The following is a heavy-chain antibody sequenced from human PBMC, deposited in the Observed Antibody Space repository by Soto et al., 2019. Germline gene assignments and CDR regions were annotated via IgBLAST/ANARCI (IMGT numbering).Heavy chain of an antibody. D-gene: IGHD5-12*01. V-gene: IGHV3-33*01. J-gene: IGHJ4*02. CDR1: GFAFSSYG. CDR3: ARDLYGHRYSNVPLAY. CDR2: IWFDGSEQ. Sequence: QVELVESGGGVVQPGRSLRLSCAASGFAFSSYGMHWVRQAPGKGLEWVAVIWFDGSEQYYADSVKGRFTISRDNSKNTLYLDMNSLSGEETAMYYFARDLYGHRYSNVPLAYWGQGALVTVSS.